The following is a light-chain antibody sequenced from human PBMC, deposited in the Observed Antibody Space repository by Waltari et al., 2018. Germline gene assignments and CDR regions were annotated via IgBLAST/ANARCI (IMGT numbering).Light chain of an antibody. CDR2: KTS. CDR3: LHYNSYFMWT. V-gene: IGKV1-5*03. CDR1: QSISIW. J-gene: IGKJ1*01. Sequence: DIQMTQSPSTLSASVGDRVTITCRASQSISIWLAWYQQKPGKAPNHLIYKTSSLESGVPSRFSGSGSWTEFTLTISSLQPDDFATYYCLHYNSYFMWTFGQGTKVEIK.